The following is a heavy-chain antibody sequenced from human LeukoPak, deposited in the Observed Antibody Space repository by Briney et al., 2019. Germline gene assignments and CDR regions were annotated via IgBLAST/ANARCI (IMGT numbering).Heavy chain of an antibody. D-gene: IGHD7-27*01. Sequence: PGGSLRLSCAASAFIFSNYGMHWVRQAPGRGLEWLSYISSGSRTIYYADSVKGRFTIFRDNAQNSLFFQMNSLRVDDTAVYYCARESITGDRDFDYWGQGALITVSS. CDR3: ARESITGDRDFDY. CDR2: ISSGSRTI. V-gene: IGHV3-48*01. J-gene: IGHJ4*02. CDR1: AFIFSNYG.